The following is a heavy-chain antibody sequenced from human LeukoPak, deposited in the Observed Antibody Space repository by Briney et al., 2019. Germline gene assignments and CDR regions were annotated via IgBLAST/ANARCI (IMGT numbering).Heavy chain of an antibody. CDR2: IIPIFGTA. J-gene: IGHJ4*02. V-gene: IGHV1-69*05. Sequence: SVKVSCKASGGTFSSYAISWVRQAPGQGLEWMEGIIPIFGTANYAQKFQGRVTITTDESTSTAYMELSSLRSEDTAVYYCASGFPDCSSTSCRNYYFDYWGQGTLVTVSS. CDR3: ASGFPDCSSTSCRNYYFDY. CDR1: GGTFSSYA. D-gene: IGHD2-2*01.